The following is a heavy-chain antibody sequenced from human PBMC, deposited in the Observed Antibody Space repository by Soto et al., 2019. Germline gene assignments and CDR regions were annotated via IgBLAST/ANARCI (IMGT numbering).Heavy chain of an antibody. V-gene: IGHV3-23*01. D-gene: IGHD2-2*01. Sequence: PGGSLRLSCAASGFTFSSYAMTWVRQAPGKGLEYVSSITGSGGSTYYADSVRGRFTISRDNSKNTLFVQMNSLRAEDTAISYCAKCGSSSRCSATGFDPWGQGNMFTVYS. CDR3: AKCGSSSRCSATGFDP. J-gene: IGHJ5*02. CDR2: ITGSGGST. CDR1: GFTFSSYA.